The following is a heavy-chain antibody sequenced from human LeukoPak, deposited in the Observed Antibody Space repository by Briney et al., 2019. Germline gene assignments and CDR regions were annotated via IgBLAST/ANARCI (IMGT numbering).Heavy chain of an antibody. J-gene: IGHJ4*02. CDR2: IKEDGSEK. D-gene: IGHD3-10*01. CDR3: ARHNMGYFDY. V-gene: IGHV3-7*01. Sequence: GGSLRLSCVASRFTFSRYWMSWVRQAPGKGLEWVANIKEDGSEKYYVDSVKGRFTISRDNAKNSLYLQMNSLRAEDTAVYYCARHNMGYFDYWGQGTLVTVSS. CDR1: RFTFSRYW.